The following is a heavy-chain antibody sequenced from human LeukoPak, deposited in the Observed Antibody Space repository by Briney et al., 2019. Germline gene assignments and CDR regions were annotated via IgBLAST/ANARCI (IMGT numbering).Heavy chain of an antibody. CDR2: TYYTSKWYN. CDR1: GDRVSSNSAA. V-gene: IGHV6-1*01. D-gene: IGHD5-12*01. Sequence: SQTLSLICAISGDRVSSNSAAWNWIRQSPSRVLEWLGRTYYTSKWYNDYAVSVKSRITINPDTSNNQFSLQLNSVTPEDTAVYYCARGLDSGYDIKAFDIWGQGTMVTVSS. CDR3: ARGLDSGYDIKAFDI. J-gene: IGHJ3*02.